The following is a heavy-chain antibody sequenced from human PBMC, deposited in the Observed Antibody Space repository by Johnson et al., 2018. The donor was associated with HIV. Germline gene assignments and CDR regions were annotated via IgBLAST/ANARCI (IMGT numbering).Heavy chain of an antibody. D-gene: IGHD2-8*02. CDR1: GFTFDDYA. CDR2: ISWNGGSI. Sequence: LVESGGGLVQPGRSLRLSCAASGFTFDDYAMHWVRQAPGKGLEWVSGISWNGGSIGYADSVKGRFAISRDNAKNSLYLQMNSLRVEDTALYYCANTGIDAFDIWGHGTMVTVSS. CDR3: ANTGIDAFDI. J-gene: IGHJ3*02. V-gene: IGHV3-9*01.